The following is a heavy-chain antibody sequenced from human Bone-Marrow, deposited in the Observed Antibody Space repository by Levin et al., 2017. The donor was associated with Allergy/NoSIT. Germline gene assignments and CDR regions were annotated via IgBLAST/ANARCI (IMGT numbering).Heavy chain of an antibody. CDR1: GDTFTTHG. J-gene: IGHJ3*02. CDR2: ISGYNGDT. D-gene: IGHD2-21*02. CDR3: ARDLEYCGGDCYEDVFDM. V-gene: IGHV1-18*01. Sequence: VASVKVSCKASGDTFTTHGISWVRQAPGQGLEWMGWISGYNGDTNYARKVQGRVTMTTDTSTSIAYMELRSLRSDDTALYYCARDLEYCGGDCYEDVFDMWGQGTMVTVSS.